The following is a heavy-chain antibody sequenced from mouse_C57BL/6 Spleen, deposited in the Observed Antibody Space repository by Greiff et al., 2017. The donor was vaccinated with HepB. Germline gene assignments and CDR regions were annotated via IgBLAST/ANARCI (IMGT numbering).Heavy chain of an antibody. Sequence: VQRVESGPGLVQPSQSLSITCTVSGFSLTSYGVHWVRQSPGKGLEWLGVIWRGGSTDYNAAFMSRLSITKDNSKSQVFFKMNSLQADDTAIYYCAKKGDYYGSSYEAWFAYWGQGTLVTVSA. CDR1: GFSLTSYG. CDR2: IWRGGST. V-gene: IGHV2-5*01. CDR3: AKKGDYYGSSYEAWFAY. D-gene: IGHD1-1*01. J-gene: IGHJ3*01.